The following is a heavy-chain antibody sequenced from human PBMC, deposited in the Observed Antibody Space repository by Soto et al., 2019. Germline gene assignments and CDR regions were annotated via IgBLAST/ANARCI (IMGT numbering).Heavy chain of an antibody. CDR3: ACDYYDSSGYYNFDY. Sequence: QVQLVQSGAEVKKPGSSVKVSCKASGGTFSSYSINWVRQAPGQGLEWMGRIIPILGIANYAQKFQGRVTITADKSTTTAYMELSGLRSEDTAVYYCACDYYDSSGYYNFDYWGQGTLVTVSS. D-gene: IGHD3-22*01. CDR1: GGTFSSYS. V-gene: IGHV1-69*02. CDR2: IIPILGIA. J-gene: IGHJ4*02.